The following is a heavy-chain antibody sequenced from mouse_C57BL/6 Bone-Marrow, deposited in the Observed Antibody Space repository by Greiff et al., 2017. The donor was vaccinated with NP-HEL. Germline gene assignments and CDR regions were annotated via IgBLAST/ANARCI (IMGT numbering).Heavy chain of an antibody. V-gene: IGHV1-15*01. Sequence: VQLQQSGAELVRPGASVTLSCKASGYTFTDYEMHWVKQTPVHGLEWIGAIDPETGGTAYNQKFKGKAILTADKSSSTAYMELRSLTSEDSAVYYCTREGLTHYGSSPLEYWGQGTTLTVSS. CDR3: TREGLTHYGSSPLEY. CDR2: IDPETGGT. D-gene: IGHD1-1*01. J-gene: IGHJ2*01. CDR1: GYTFTDYE.